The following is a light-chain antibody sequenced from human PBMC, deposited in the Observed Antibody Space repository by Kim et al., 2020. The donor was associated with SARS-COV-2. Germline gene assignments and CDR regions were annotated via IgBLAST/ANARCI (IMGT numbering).Light chain of an antibody. Sequence: NFMLTQPSSVSESPGKTVTISCTRNIGNIASKYVQWYQQRPGSSPTPVILEDNQRPSGVPDRFSGSIDTSSNSASLTISGLSIEDEADYYCQSYADFNWVFGGGTQLTVL. CDR3: QSYADFNWV. J-gene: IGLJ3*02. CDR2: EDN. V-gene: IGLV6-57*01. CDR1: IGNIASKY.